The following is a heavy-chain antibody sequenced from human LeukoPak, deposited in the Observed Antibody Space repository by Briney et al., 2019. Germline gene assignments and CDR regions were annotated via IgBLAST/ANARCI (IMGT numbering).Heavy chain of an antibody. J-gene: IGHJ4*02. Sequence: PSETLSLTCAVYGGSFSGYYWSWIRQPPGKGLEWIGEINHSGSTNYNPSLKSRVTISVDTSKNQFSLKLSSVTAADTAVYYCAGHIVVVPAASFDYWGQGTLVTVSS. CDR2: INHSGST. CDR3: AGHIVVVPAASFDY. D-gene: IGHD2-2*01. CDR1: GGSFSGYY. V-gene: IGHV4-34*01.